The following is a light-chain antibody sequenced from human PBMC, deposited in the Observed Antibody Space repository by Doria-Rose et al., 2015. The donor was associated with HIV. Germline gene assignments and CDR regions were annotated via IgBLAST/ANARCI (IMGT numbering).Light chain of an antibody. CDR1: QSFSSTY. CDR2: DGS. Sequence: IVLTQSPGTQSLSPGERATLSCRASQSFSSTYLAWYQQKPGQAPSLLIYDGSTRATGIPDRFSASGSGTDFTLTINRLEPEDFALYYCHQYGTSWTFGQGTKVEI. J-gene: IGKJ1*01. V-gene: IGKV3-20*01. CDR3: HQYGTSWT.